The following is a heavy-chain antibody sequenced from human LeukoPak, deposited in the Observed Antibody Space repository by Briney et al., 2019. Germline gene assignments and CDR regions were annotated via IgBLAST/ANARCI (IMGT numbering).Heavy chain of an antibody. J-gene: IGHJ3*02. CDR2: ITTSDGNT. CDR3: AREGGDAFDI. CDR1: GFTFSSYT. Sequence: GGSLRLSCAASGFTFSSYTMSWVRQAPGKGLEWVSTITTSDGNTYYADSVKGRFTISRDNSKNTLYLQMNSLRSEDTALYFCAREGGDAFDIWGQGTMVTVS. V-gene: IGHV3-23*01. D-gene: IGHD3-16*01.